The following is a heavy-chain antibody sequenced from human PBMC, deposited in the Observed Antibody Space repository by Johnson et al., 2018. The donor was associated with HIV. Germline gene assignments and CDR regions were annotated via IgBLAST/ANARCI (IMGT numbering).Heavy chain of an antibody. Sequence: VQLVESGGGLVQPGGSLRLSCAASGFTFSSYAMHWVRQAPGKGLEYVSAISSNGGSTYYANSVKGRFTISRDNSKNTLYLQMGSLRAEDMAVYYCARSLGVVGAIGKGAFDIWGQGTMVTVSS. CDR1: GFTFSSYA. CDR3: ARSLGVVGAIGKGAFDI. J-gene: IGHJ3*02. CDR2: ISSNGGST. V-gene: IGHV3-64*01. D-gene: IGHD1-26*01.